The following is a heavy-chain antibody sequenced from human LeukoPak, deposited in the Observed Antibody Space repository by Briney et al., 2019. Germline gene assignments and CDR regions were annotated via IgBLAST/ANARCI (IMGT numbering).Heavy chain of an antibody. V-gene: IGHV3-7*01. CDR2: VNKDGSGR. D-gene: IGHD6-13*01. J-gene: IGHJ4*02. CDR1: GFPFNYYF. CDR3: STEFWYRFDH. Sequence: GGSLRLSCATSGFPFNYYFMAWVRQAPGKGLEWLATVNKDGSGREYIDSVRGRFTISRDNAKNSIHLQMSSLSADATAVSFCSTEFWYRFDHWGQGNLVTVSS.